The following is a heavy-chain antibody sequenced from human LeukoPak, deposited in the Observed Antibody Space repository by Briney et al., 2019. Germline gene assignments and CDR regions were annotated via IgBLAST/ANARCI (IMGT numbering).Heavy chain of an antibody. Sequence: GGSLGLSCAASGFTFSSYTMNWVRQAPGKGLEWVSSISSGSSYIYYPDSVKGRFTISRDNAKNSLYLQMNSLRAEDTAVYYCARSGILAAIHYFDYWGQGTLVTVSS. CDR3: ARSGILAAIHYFDY. CDR2: ISSGSSYI. CDR1: GFTFSSYT. J-gene: IGHJ4*02. D-gene: IGHD2-2*01. V-gene: IGHV3-21*01.